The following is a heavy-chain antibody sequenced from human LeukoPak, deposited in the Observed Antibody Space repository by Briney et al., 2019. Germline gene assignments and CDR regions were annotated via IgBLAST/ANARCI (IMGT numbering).Heavy chain of an antibody. Sequence: SGPTLVKPTQTLTLTCTFSGFSLSTSGVGVGWIRQPPGKALEWLALIYWDDDKRYSPSLKSRLTITKDTSKNQVVLTMTNMDPVDTATYYCAHRGEHYGSGNPWAPTYYYYMDVWGKGTTVTVSS. CDR3: AHRGEHYGSGNPWAPTYYYYMDV. CDR1: GFSLSTSGVG. V-gene: IGHV2-5*02. J-gene: IGHJ6*03. CDR2: IYWDDDK. D-gene: IGHD3-10*01.